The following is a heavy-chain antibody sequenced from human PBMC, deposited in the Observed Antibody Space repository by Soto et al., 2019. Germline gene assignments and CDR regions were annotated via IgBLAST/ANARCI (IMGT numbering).Heavy chain of an antibody. D-gene: IGHD3-3*01. CDR3: ARGNYDFWSGFYGMDV. CDR2: INHSGST. CDR1: GGSFSGYY. V-gene: IGHV4-34*01. J-gene: IGHJ6*02. Sequence: PSETLSLTCAVYGGSFSGYYWSWIRQPPGKGLEWIGEINHSGSTNYNPSLKSRVTISVDTSKNQFSLKLSSVTAADTAVYYCARGNYDFWSGFYGMDVWGQGTTVTVSS.